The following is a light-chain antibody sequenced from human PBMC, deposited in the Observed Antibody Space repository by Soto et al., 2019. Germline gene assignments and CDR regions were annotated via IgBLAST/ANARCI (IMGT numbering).Light chain of an antibody. CDR3: QHYGGSPLFT. Sequence: EIVLTQSPATLSLSPGERATLSCRASRGVTTTYLAWYQHKPGQAPRLLIYGASNRATGIPDRFSGSGSGTDFTLTISRLEPEDFSVYFCQHYGGSPLFTFGPGTKVDFK. J-gene: IGKJ3*01. CDR2: GAS. V-gene: IGKV3-20*01. CDR1: RGVTTTY.